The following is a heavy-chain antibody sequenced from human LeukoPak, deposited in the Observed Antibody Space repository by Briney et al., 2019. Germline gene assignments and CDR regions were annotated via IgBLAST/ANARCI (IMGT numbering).Heavy chain of an antibody. J-gene: IGHJ5*02. CDR1: GYSFTSYY. Sequence: GASVKVSFKASGYSFTSYYMHWVRQAPGQGLDWMGFINPSCSSAAYAQKFQGRLPMTRDMFTSTDYMELTSLTSDDTAVYYCARDNSVGETAWWFDPWGQGNLVTVSS. CDR3: ARDNSVGETAWWFDP. V-gene: IGHV1-46*01. CDR2: INPSCSSA. D-gene: IGHD1-26*01.